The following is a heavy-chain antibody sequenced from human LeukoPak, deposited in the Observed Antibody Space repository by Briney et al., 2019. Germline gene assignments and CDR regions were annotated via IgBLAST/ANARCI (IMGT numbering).Heavy chain of an antibody. CDR3: ARDRGYYYDIQGRAFDI. CDR2: IYYSGST. J-gene: IGHJ3*02. CDR1: GGSISSSSYY. V-gene: IGHV4-39*07. Sequence: SETLSLTCTVSGGSISSSSYYWGWIRQPPGKGLEWIGSIYYSGSTYYNPSLKSRVTISVDTSKNQYSLKLSSVTAADTAVYYCARDRGYYYDIQGRAFDIWGQGTMVTVSS. D-gene: IGHD3-22*01.